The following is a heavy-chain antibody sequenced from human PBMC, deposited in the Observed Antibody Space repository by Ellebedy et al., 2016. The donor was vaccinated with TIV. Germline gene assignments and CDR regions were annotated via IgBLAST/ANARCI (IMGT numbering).Heavy chain of an antibody. CDR3: ASDYGGNSGSMDV. D-gene: IGHD4-23*01. Sequence: GGSLRLSCAASGFTFDDYAMHWVRQAPGKGLEWVSGISWNSGSIDYADSVKGRFTISRHNSKNTLYLQMNSLRDEDTAVYYCASDYGGNSGSMDVWGQGTTVTVSS. J-gene: IGHJ6*02. CDR1: GFTFDDYA. CDR2: ISWNSGSI. V-gene: IGHV3-9*01.